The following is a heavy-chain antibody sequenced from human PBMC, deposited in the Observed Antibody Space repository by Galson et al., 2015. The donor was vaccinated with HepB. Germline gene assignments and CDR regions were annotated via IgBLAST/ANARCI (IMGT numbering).Heavy chain of an antibody. CDR2: IWYDGSNK. CDR1: GFTFSSYG. V-gene: IGHV3-33*01. J-gene: IGHJ4*02. CDR3: ARDQKQLWLVPSYYFDY. Sequence: SLRLSCAASGFTFSSYGMHWVRQAPGKGLEWVAVIWYDGSNKYYADSVKGRFTISRDNSKNTLYLQMNSLRAEDTAVYYCARDQKQLWLVPSYYFDYWGQGTLVTVSS. D-gene: IGHD5-18*01.